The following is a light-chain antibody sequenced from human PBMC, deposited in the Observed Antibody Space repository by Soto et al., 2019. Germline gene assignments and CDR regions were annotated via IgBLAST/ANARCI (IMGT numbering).Light chain of an antibody. J-gene: IGKJ1*01. CDR1: QSVSSD. V-gene: IGKV3-15*01. CDR3: QQYNNWPRT. CDR2: GAS. Sequence: EVVLTQYPATLSVSPGERATLSCMASQSVSSDLAWYHQKPGQAPRLLIYGASTRATGIPARFSGSGSGTEFTLTINSLQSEDFAVYYCQQYNNWPRTFGQGTNVDIK.